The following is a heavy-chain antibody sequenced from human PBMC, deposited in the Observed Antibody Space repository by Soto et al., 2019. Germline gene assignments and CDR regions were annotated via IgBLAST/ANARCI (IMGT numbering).Heavy chain of an antibody. CDR1: GGSISSSNW. CDR3: ASVRGGYYYGRDV. V-gene: IGHV4-4*02. D-gene: IGHD3-10*02. CDR2: IYHSGST. J-gene: IGHJ6*02. Sequence: QVQLQESGPGLVTPSGTLSLTCAVSGGSISSSNWWSWVRQPPGKGLAWIGTIYHSGSTKYNPPLKSRVTIAVDKSKFPVSLMQSSVTASDTAVYYCASVRGGYYYGRDVWCQGTTGTVSS.